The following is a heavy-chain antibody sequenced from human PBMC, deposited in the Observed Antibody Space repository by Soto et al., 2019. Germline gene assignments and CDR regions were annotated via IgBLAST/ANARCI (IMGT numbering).Heavy chain of an antibody. D-gene: IGHD2-2*01. CDR2: IIPIFGTA. CDR1: GGTFRSYA. CDR3: AIRVIVVPAAISLVDNGMDV. V-gene: IGHV1-69*01. Sequence: QVQLVQSGAEVKKPGSSVKVSCKASGGTFRSYAISWVRQAPGQGLEWMGGIIPIFGTANYAQKFQGRVTITADESTSTAYMELSSLRSEDTAVYYCAIRVIVVPAAISLVDNGMDVWGQGTTVTVSS. J-gene: IGHJ6*02.